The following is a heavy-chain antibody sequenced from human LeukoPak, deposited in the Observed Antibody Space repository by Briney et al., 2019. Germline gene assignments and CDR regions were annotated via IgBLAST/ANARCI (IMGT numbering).Heavy chain of an antibody. V-gene: IGHV4-59*01. CDR3: ARDPGIAARPRAFDI. Sequence: SETLSLTCAVSGGAISGYYWNWIRQPPGKGPEWIGHIHHSGSTTYNPSLHSRVTISFDTPKNQFSLKLSSVTAADTAVYYCARDPGIAARPRAFDIWGQGTMVTVSS. D-gene: IGHD6-6*01. J-gene: IGHJ3*02. CDR1: GGAISGYY. CDR2: IHHSGST.